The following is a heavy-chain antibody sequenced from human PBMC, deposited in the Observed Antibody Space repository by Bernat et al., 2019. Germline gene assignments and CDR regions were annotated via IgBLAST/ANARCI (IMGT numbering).Heavy chain of an antibody. J-gene: IGHJ4*02. CDR3: ARDRGEVAFDY. Sequence: QVQLQESGPGLVKPSQTLSLTCTVAGGSINGGNYYWTWIRQHTGKGLECIGYIHHSGITYYNPSLKSRLAISVDTSKNQFSLRLSSVTAADTAVYYCARDRGEVAFDYWGQGTLVTVSS. D-gene: IGHD3-16*01. V-gene: IGHV4-31*03. CDR2: IHHSGIT. CDR1: GGSINGGNYY.